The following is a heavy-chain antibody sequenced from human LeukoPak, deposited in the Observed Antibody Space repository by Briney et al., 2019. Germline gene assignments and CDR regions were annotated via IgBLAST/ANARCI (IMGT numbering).Heavy chain of an antibody. V-gene: IGHV4-59*01. CDR2: IYYSGST. D-gene: IGHD5-18*01. CDR3: ARDALGYSSGY. Sequence: PSETLSLTCTVSGGSISSYYWSWIRQPPGKGLEWIGYIYYSGSTNYNPSLKRRVTISVDTSKNQFSLKLSSVTAADTAVYYCARDALGYSSGYWGQGTLVTVSS. CDR1: GGSISSYY. J-gene: IGHJ4*02.